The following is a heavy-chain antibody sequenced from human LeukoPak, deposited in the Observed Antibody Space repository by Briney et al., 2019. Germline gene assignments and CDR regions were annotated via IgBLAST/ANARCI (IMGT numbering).Heavy chain of an antibody. Sequence: PGGSLRLSCAASGFTFSSYWMNWARQAPGKGLEWVASTNHNGNVNYYVDSVKGRFTISRDSAKNPPYLQMSNLRAEDTAVYFCARGGGLDVWGQGATVTVSS. CDR1: GFTFSSYW. D-gene: IGHD3-16*01. CDR3: ARGGGLDV. J-gene: IGHJ6*02. CDR2: TNHNGNVN. V-gene: IGHV3-7*03.